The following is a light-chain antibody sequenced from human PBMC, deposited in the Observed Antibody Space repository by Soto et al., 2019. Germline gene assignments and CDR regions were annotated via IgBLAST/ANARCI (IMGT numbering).Light chain of an antibody. V-gene: IGKV1-39*01. CDR1: QTISSF. CDR2: AAS. J-gene: IGKJ2*01. CDR3: QQSYSTPST. Sequence: DIQMTQSPSSLSASVGDRVTISCRASQTISSFLNWYQQKPGQAPKLLIYAASTLQSGVPSRFSGSRSGTDFTLTISSLQPEDFATYYCQQSYSTPSTFGQGTKLEIK.